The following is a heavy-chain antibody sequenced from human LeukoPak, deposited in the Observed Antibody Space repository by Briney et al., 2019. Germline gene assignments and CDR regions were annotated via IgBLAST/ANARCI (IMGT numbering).Heavy chain of an antibody. CDR1: NGSISSYDSY. D-gene: IGHD3-10*01. V-gene: IGHV4-30-4*01. Sequence: SETLSLTCTVTNGSISSYDSYWSWIRQPPGKGLDWIAYIYYGGSTDSTPSLKSRVTISVDTSKNQFSLRLTSVTAADTAVYYCGRVSRGWSGRGAFDIWGQGTMVTVSS. CDR3: GRVSRGWSGRGAFDI. CDR2: IYYGGST. J-gene: IGHJ3*02.